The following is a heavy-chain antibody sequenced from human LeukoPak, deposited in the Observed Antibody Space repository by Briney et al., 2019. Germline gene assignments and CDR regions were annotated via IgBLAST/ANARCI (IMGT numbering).Heavy chain of an antibody. J-gene: IGHJ3*02. Sequence: GGSLRLSCAASGFTFSSYSMNWVRQAPGKGLEWVSYISSSSSTIYYAGSVKGRFTISRDNAKNSLYLQMNSLRAEDTAVYYCARSPLEVGANSDAFDIWGQGTMVTVSS. CDR2: ISSSSSTI. V-gene: IGHV3-48*01. CDR1: GFTFSSYS. CDR3: ARSPLEVGANSDAFDI. D-gene: IGHD1-26*01.